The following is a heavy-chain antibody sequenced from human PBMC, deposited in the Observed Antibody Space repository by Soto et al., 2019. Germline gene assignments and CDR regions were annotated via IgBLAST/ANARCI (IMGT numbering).Heavy chain of an antibody. J-gene: IGHJ2*01. V-gene: IGHV3-48*03. D-gene: IGHD3-22*01. CDR2: ISGSGSAI. Sequence: EVQLVESGGGLVQPGGSLRLSCAAFGFKISSSSMNWVRQAPGRGLEWVAYISGSGSAIYYADSVKGRFTISRDNARNSLYLQMNNLRGDDTAVYYCATPIEDSSSGNYYFDVWGRGTLVTVSS. CDR3: ATPIEDSSSGNYYFDV. CDR1: GFKISSSS.